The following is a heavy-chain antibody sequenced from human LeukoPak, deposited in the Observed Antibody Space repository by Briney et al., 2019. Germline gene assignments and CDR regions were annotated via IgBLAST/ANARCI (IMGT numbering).Heavy chain of an antibody. CDR2: ISSNGGST. Sequence: GGSLRLSCAASGFTFSSYAMHLVRQAPGKGLEYVSAISSNGGSTYYANSVKGRFTISRDNSKNTLYLQMGSLRAEDMAVYYCARDKGSRYYDSSGYPRYYFDYWGQGTLVTVSS. CDR1: GFTFSSYA. CDR3: ARDKGSRYYDSSGYPRYYFDY. J-gene: IGHJ4*02. V-gene: IGHV3-64*01. D-gene: IGHD3-22*01.